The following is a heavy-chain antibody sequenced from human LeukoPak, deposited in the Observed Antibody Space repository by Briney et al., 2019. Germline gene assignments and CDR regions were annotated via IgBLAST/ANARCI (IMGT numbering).Heavy chain of an antibody. CDR2: ISSSGGST. CDR1: GFTFSSYA. J-gene: IGHJ4*02. CDR3: AKALARIAAAGKENDY. D-gene: IGHD6-13*01. V-gene: IGHV3-23*01. Sequence: GGSLRLSWAASGFTFSSYAMSWVRQAPGKGLDWVSGISSSGGSTYYADSVKGRFTISRDNSENTLYLQINSLRAEDTAVYYCAKALARIAAAGKENDYWGQGTLVTVSS.